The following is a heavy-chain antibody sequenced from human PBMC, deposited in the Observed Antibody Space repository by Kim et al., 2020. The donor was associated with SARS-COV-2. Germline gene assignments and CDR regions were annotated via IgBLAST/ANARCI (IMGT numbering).Heavy chain of an antibody. D-gene: IGHD2-21*01. Sequence: GGSLRLSCAASGFTFSSYEMNWVRQAPGKGLEWVSYISSSGSTIYYADSVKGRFTISRDNAKNSLYLQMNSLRAEDTAVYYCARDRPGLFVSPLLDYWGQGTLVPVSS. CDR3: ARDRPGLFVSPLLDY. J-gene: IGHJ4*02. V-gene: IGHV3-48*03. CDR1: GFTFSSYE. CDR2: ISSSGSTI.